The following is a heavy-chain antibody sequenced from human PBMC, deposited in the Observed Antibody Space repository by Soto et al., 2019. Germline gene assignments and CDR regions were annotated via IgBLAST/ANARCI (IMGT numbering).Heavy chain of an antibody. CDR2: ISGSGGST. Sequence: GGSLRLSCAASGFTFSSYAMSWVRQAPGKGLEWVSAISGSGGSTYYADSVKGRFTISRDNSKNTLYLQMNSLRAEDTAVYYCAIMTMVRGVIFRHWGQGTLVTVSS. V-gene: IGHV3-23*01. CDR1: GFTFSSYA. CDR3: AIMTMVRGVIFRH. J-gene: IGHJ1*01. D-gene: IGHD3-10*01.